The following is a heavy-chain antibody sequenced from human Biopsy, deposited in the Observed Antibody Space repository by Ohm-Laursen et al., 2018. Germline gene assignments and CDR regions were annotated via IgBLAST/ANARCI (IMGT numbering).Heavy chain of an antibody. CDR3: AKGRVGNSGSLDI. CDR1: GFTFQNAW. J-gene: IGHJ3*02. V-gene: IGHV3-23*01. Sequence: SLRLSCAAPGFTFQNAWMNWVRQAPGKGLEWVSAITVSADTTYYADSVRGRFTVSRDNSQNTLYLQMNSLRAEDTAIYYCAKGRVGNSGSLDIWGHGTMVTVSS. D-gene: IGHD1-1*01. CDR2: ITVSADTT.